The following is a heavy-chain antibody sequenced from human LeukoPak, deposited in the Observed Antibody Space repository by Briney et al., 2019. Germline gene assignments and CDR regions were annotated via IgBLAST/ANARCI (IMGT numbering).Heavy chain of an antibody. CDR1: GYTFTSYA. Sequence: SVKVSCKASGYTFTSYAISWVRQDSGQGLEWMGRIIPIFGTANYAQKFQGRVTITTDESTSTAYMELSSLRSEDTAVYYCAITDCGGDCYPDYWGQGTLVTVSS. D-gene: IGHD2-21*02. CDR2: IIPIFGTA. J-gene: IGHJ4*02. CDR3: AITDCGGDCYPDY. V-gene: IGHV1-69*05.